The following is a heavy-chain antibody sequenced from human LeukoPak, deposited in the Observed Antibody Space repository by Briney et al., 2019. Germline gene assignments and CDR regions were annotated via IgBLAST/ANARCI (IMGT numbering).Heavy chain of an antibody. CDR2: MNPNSGNT. CDR1: GYTFTSYD. J-gene: IGHJ4*02. Sequence: VASVKVSCKASGYTFTSYDINWVRQATGQGLEWMGWMNPNSGNTGYAQKFQGRVTMTRNTSISTAYMELSSLRSEDTAVYYCARQSPYCGGDCYSNYWGQGTLVTVSS. CDR3: ARQSPYCGGDCYSNY. D-gene: IGHD2-21*02. V-gene: IGHV1-8*02.